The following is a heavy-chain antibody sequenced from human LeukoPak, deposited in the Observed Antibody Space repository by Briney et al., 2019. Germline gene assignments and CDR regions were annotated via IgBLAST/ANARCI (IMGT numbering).Heavy chain of an antibody. Sequence: SETLSLTCTVSGGSISSYYWSWIRQPAGKGLEWIGRIYTSGSTNYNPSLKSRVTISVDTSKNQFSLKLSSVTAADTAVYYCARSIAGRNYYYYGMDVWGQGTTVTVSS. D-gene: IGHD6-6*01. CDR2: IYTSGST. J-gene: IGHJ6*02. CDR3: ARSIAGRNYYYYGMDV. V-gene: IGHV4-4*07. CDR1: GGSISSYY.